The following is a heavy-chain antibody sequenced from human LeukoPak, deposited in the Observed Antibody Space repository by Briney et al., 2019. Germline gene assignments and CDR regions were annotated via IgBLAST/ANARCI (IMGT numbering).Heavy chain of an antibody. Sequence: APVKVSCKASGYTFTSYGISWVRQAPGQGLEWMGWISAHNGNTNYAQKLQGRVTMTTDTSTSTAYMELRSLRSDDTAVYYCASSLATYCSSTSCYTLAFDIWGQGTMVTVSS. CDR2: ISAHNGNT. D-gene: IGHD2-2*02. J-gene: IGHJ3*02. CDR3: ASSLATYCSSTSCYTLAFDI. CDR1: GYTFTSYG. V-gene: IGHV1-18*01.